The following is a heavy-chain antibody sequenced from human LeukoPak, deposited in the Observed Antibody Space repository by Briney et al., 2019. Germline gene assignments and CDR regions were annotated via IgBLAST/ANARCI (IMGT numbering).Heavy chain of an antibody. D-gene: IGHD3-22*01. CDR2: ISAYNGNT. CDR3: ARVGPYYYDSSGYYYDY. Sequence: ASVKVSCKASGYTFTSYGISWVRQAPGQGLEWVGWISAYNGNTNYAQKLQGRVSMTTDTSTSTAYMELRSLRSDDTAVYYCARVGPYYYDSSGYYYDYWGQGTLVTVSS. V-gene: IGHV1-18*01. J-gene: IGHJ4*02. CDR1: GYTFTSYG.